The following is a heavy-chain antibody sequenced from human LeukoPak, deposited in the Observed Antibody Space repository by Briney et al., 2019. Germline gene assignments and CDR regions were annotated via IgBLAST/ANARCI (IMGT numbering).Heavy chain of an antibody. CDR1: GFTFSSYW. CDR3: AKAIVVVPAAISAFDY. J-gene: IGHJ4*02. D-gene: IGHD2-2*02. V-gene: IGHV3-7*03. Sequence: GGSLRLSCAASGFTFSSYWMTWVRQAPGKGLEWVANIKQDGSEKYYVDSVKGRFTISRDNAKNSLYLQMNSLRAEDTAVYYCAKAIVVVPAAISAFDYWGQGTLVTVSS. CDR2: IKQDGSEK.